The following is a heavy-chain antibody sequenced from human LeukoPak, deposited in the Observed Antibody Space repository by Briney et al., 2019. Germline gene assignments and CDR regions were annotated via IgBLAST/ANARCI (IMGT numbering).Heavy chain of an antibody. Sequence: GGSLRLSCAASGFTFSSYAMSWVRQAPGKGLEWVSAISGSGGSTYYADSVKGRFTISRDNSKNTLYLQMNSLRAEDTAVYYCAKDPENGPYYDYVWGSYRPPFYFDYWGQGTLVTVSS. CDR2: ISGSGGST. CDR3: AKDPENGPYYDYVWGSYRPPFYFDY. CDR1: GFTFSSYA. D-gene: IGHD3-16*02. V-gene: IGHV3-23*01. J-gene: IGHJ4*02.